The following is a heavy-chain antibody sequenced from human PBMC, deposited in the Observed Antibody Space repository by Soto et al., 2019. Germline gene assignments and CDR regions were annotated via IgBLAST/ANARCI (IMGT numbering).Heavy chain of an antibody. CDR2: IGGSGASI. V-gene: IGHV3-23*01. D-gene: IGHD3-10*01. Sequence: EVQLLESGGDVVQPGGSLRLSCATSGFPFSAFAMNWVRHAPGKGLEGVSGIGGSGASIYYADSVKGRFTISRDNSKNTVCLQMNSLRAEDTAFYYCARSVRPLSWFGPWGQGTLVTVSS. CDR3: ARSVRPLSWFGP. J-gene: IGHJ5*02. CDR1: GFPFSAFA.